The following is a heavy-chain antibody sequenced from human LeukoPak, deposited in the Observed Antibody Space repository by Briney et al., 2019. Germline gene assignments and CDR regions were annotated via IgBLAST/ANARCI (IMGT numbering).Heavy chain of an antibody. CDR3: AKGVGYGGMDV. J-gene: IGHJ6*02. CDR1: GFTFSGYG. CDR2: ISYDGHNE. V-gene: IGHV3-30*18. Sequence: GRSLRLSCAASGFTFSGYGMHWVRQAPGKGLEWVAVISYDGHNEYYADSVKGRFTISRDNSKNTVYVQMNSLRAEDTAVYYCAKGVGYGGMDVWGQGTTVTVSS. D-gene: IGHD2-8*01.